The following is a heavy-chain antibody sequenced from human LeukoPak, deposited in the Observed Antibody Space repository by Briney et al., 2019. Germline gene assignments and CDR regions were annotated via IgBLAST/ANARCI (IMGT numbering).Heavy chain of an antibody. CDR2: ISAYNGNT. CDR1: GYIFTNYA. CDR3: ARADTVRLGELSHFDY. J-gene: IGHJ4*02. Sequence: ASVKVSCTASGYIFTNYAISWVRQAPGQGLEWMGWISAYNGNTNYAQKLQGRVTMTTDTSTSTAYMELRTLRSDDTAVYYCARADTVRLGELSHFDYWGQGTLVTVSS. D-gene: IGHD3-16*02. V-gene: IGHV1-18*01.